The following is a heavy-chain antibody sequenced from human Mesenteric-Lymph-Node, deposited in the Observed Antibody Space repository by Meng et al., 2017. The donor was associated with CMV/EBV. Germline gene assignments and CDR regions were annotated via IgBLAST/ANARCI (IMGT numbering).Heavy chain of an antibody. J-gene: IGHJ5*02. CDR2: ISAYNGNT. Sequence: ASVKVSCKASGYTFTGYYMHWVRQAPGQGLEWMGWISAYNGNTNYAQKLQGRVTMTTDTSTSTAYMELRSLRSDDTAVYYCARDLASSSWYGFWFDPWGQGTLVTVSS. D-gene: IGHD6-13*01. CDR3: ARDLASSSWYGFWFDP. V-gene: IGHV1-18*04. CDR1: GYTFTGYY.